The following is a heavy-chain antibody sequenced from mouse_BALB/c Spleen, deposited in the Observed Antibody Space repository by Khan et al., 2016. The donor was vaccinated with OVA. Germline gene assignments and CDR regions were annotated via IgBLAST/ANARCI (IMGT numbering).Heavy chain of an antibody. V-gene: IGHV1S22*01. D-gene: IGHD2-13*01. J-gene: IGHJ3*01. CDR1: GYTFTSYW. CDR3: TRGGYYGESLFAY. CDR2: IYPGSGST. Sequence: LQQPGSELVRPGASVKLSCKASGYTFTSYWMHWVKQRHGQGLEWIGIIYPGSGSTNYDEMFKSKGTLTVDTSSSTAYMHLSSLRYEDYAVYYCTRGGYYGESLFAYWGQGTLVTVSA.